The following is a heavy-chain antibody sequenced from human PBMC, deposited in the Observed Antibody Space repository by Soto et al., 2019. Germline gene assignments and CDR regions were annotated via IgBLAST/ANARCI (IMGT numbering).Heavy chain of an antibody. D-gene: IGHD1-1*01. CDR2: MSIGGEKT. CDR1: GFSFSDYS. CDR3: ARWNGYGDL. J-gene: IGHJ4*02. V-gene: IGHV3-23*01. Sequence: GVSLRLSCAASGFSFSDYSMAWVRQTPEKGLEWVSGMSIGGEKTFYIDSVKGRFIVSRDSSRDTVYFQMNRLRVEDTAVYYCARWNGYGDLWGQGNLVTV.